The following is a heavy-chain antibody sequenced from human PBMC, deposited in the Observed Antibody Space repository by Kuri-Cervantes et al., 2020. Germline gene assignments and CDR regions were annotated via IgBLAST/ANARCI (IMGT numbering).Heavy chain of an antibody. V-gene: IGHV4-59*01. Sequence: LSLTCNVSGGSISGYYWNWIRQPPGKGLEWIGYIYYSGSTNYNPSLESRITISVDTSKNQFSLKLSSVTAADTAVYYCARATYYDRSGYYYFDYWGQGTLVTVSS. D-gene: IGHD3-22*01. CDR3: ARATYYDRSGYYYFDY. CDR1: GGSISGYY. CDR2: IYYSGST. J-gene: IGHJ4*02.